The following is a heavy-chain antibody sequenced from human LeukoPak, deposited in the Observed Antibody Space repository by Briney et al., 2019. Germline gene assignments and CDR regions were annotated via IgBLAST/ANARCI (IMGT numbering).Heavy chain of an antibody. CDR1: GFTFSSYW. CDR3: ARAYDYVWGSYPIDY. D-gene: IGHD3-16*02. J-gene: IGHJ4*02. V-gene: IGHV3-74*01. CDR2: INSDGSST. Sequence: GGSLRLSCAASGFTFSSYWMHWVRQAPGRGLVWVSRINSDGSSTSYADSVKGRFTISRDNAKNTLYLQMNSLRAEDTAVYYCARAYDYVWGSYPIDYWGQGTLVTVSS.